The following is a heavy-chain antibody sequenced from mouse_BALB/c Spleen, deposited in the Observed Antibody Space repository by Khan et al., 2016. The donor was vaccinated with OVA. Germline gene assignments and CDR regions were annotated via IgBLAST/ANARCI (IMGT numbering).Heavy chain of an antibody. CDR1: GFSLTSYG. CDR2: IWGDGST. CDR3: AKWGDLYAMDY. D-gene: IGHD2-13*01. V-gene: IGHV2-3*01. J-gene: IGHJ4*01. Sequence: QVQLQQSGPGLVAPSQSLSITCTVSGFSLTSYGVNWVRQPPGKGLEWLGVIWGDGSTNYRSALISRLSISKDNSKSQVFLKLHSLQTDDTATYYCAKWGDLYAMDYWGQGTSVTVSA.